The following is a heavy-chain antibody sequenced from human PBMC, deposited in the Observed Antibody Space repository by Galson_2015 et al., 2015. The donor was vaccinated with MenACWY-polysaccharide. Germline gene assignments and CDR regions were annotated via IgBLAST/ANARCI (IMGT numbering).Heavy chain of an antibody. CDR2: ISGSGGST. Sequence: SLRLSCAASGFTFSSYAMSWVRQAPGKGLEWVSAISGSGGSTYYADSVKGRFTISRDNSKNTLYLQMNSLRAEDTAVYYCTTDLYSSGWYVDYWGQGTLVTVSS. CDR3: TTDLYSSGWYVDY. J-gene: IGHJ4*02. V-gene: IGHV3-23*01. D-gene: IGHD6-19*01. CDR1: GFTFSSYA.